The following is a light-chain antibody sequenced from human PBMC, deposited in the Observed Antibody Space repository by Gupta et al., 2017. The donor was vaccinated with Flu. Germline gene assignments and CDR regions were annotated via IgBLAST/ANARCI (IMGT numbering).Light chain of an antibody. CDR3: QQYNNWPPVT. J-gene: IGKJ5*01. V-gene: IGKV3D-15*01. CDR1: QSVSSN. Sequence: EIVMTQSPATLFVSPGESATLSCRASQSVSSNLAGYQQKPGQAPRLLIYGASTRATGIPARCSGSGSGTEFTLTISSLQSEDFAVYYCQQYNNWPPVTFGQGTRLEIK. CDR2: GAS.